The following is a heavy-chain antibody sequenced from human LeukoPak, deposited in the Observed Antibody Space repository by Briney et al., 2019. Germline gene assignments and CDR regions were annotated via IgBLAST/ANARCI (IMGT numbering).Heavy chain of an antibody. D-gene: IGHD3-3*01. CDR3: ARHCDGFITIFGVVTPRWFDP. CDR1: GGSISSGSYY. J-gene: IGHJ5*02. Sequence: SQTLSLTCTVSGGSISSGSYYWSWIRQPAGKGLEWIGRIYTSGSTNYNPSLKSRVTISVDTSKNQFSLKLSSVTAADTAVYYCARHCDGFITIFGVVTPRWFDPWGQGTLVTVSS. CDR2: IYTSGST. V-gene: IGHV4-61*02.